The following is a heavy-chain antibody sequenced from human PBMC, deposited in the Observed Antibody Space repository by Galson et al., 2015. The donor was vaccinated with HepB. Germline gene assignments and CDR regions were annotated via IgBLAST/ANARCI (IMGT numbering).Heavy chain of an antibody. Sequence: SETLSLTCTVSGDSISSYYWNWIRQSPGKGLEWIGYIYNSGNTKYNPSLQRRVTISVDTSKNQFSLNLSSVTAADTAVYYCARDLRIVGATGAFDIWGQGTTVTASS. V-gene: IGHV4-59*12. D-gene: IGHD1-26*01. CDR1: GDSISSYY. CDR2: IYNSGNT. J-gene: IGHJ3*02. CDR3: ARDLRIVGATGAFDI.